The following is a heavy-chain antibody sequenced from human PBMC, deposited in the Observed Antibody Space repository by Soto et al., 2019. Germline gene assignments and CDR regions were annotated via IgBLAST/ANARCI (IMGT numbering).Heavy chain of an antibody. CDR1: GFTFSNYA. J-gene: IGHJ4*02. D-gene: IGHD2-2*01. CDR2: IRGSGAST. CDR3: AKEYCASTSCNFDH. Sequence: EVQLLESGGGLVQPGGSLRLSCAASGFTFSNYAMSWVRQAPGKGLEWVSAIRGSGASTYYADSVKGRFTISRDNSKNTLYLQMNSLRAEDTDVYYCAKEYCASTSCNFDHWGQGTLVTVSS. V-gene: IGHV3-23*01.